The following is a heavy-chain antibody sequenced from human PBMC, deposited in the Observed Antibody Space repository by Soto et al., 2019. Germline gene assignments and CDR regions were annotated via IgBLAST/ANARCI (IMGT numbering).Heavy chain of an antibody. CDR3: ARDCGGDCYAFDI. CDR2: IYYSGST. V-gene: IGHV4-59*01. D-gene: IGHD2-21*02. Sequence: ASETLSLTCTVSGGSISSYYWSWIRQPPGKGLEWIGYIYYSGSTNYNPSLKSRVTISVDTSKNQFSLKLSSVTAADTAVYYCARDCGGDCYAFDIWGQGTMVTVSS. J-gene: IGHJ3*02. CDR1: GGSISSYY.